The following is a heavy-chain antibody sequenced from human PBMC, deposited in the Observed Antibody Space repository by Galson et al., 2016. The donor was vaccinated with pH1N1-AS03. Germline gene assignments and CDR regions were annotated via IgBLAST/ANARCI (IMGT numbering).Heavy chain of an antibody. Sequence: SLRLSCAASGFTFSTYTMNWVRQAPGKGLEWVAYIRSSSRFIYYADAVQGRFTISKDSPKNSVYLKLNGLRADDTAVYYCARDGGYSSGWIDFWGQGTLVSVSS. D-gene: IGHD3-22*01. CDR1: GFTFSTYT. CDR2: IRSSSRFI. V-gene: IGHV3-21*01. J-gene: IGHJ4*02. CDR3: ARDGGYSSGWIDF.